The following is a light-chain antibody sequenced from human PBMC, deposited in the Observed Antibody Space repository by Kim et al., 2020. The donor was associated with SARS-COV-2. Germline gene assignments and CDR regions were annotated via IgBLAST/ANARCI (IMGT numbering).Light chain of an antibody. V-gene: IGLV2-14*03. Sequence: QSALTQPASVSGSPGQSITISCTGTSSDVGGHNYVSWYQQYPGKAPRLTIYEVNNRASGVSNRFSGSKSGNTASLTISGLQAEDEADYYCASYTTSDTHVFGTGTKVTV. J-gene: IGLJ1*01. CDR1: SSDVGGHNY. CDR2: EVN. CDR3: ASYTTSDTHV.